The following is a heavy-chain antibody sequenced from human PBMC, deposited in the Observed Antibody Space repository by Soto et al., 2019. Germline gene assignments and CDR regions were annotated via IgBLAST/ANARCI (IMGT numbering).Heavy chain of an antibody. CDR2: IYPGDSDT. Sequence: PGESLKISCKGSGYSCTSYWIGWVRQMPGKGLEWMGIIYPGDSDTRYSPSFQGQVTISADKSISTAYLQWSSLKASDTAMYYCARRDSYGSGSYYNQTYYYGMDVWGQGATVTVSS. CDR3: ARRDSYGSGSYYNQTYYYGMDV. J-gene: IGHJ6*02. D-gene: IGHD3-10*01. V-gene: IGHV5-51*01. CDR1: GYSCTSYW.